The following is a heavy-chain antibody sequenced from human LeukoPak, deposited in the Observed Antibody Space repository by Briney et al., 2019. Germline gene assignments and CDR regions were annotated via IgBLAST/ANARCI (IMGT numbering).Heavy chain of an antibody. V-gene: IGHV3-30*04. Sequence: GRSLRLSCAASGFTFSSYAMHWVRQAPGKGLEWVAVISYDGSNKYYADPVKGRFTISRDNSKNTLYLQMNSLRAEDTAVYYCARAELWFGELGGYYYYGMDVWGKGTTVTVSS. CDR2: ISYDGSNK. CDR3: ARAELWFGELGGYYYYGMDV. D-gene: IGHD3-10*01. J-gene: IGHJ6*04. CDR1: GFTFSSYA.